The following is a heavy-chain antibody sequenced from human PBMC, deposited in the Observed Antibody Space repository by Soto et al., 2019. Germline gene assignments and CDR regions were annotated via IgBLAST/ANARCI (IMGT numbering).Heavy chain of an antibody. J-gene: IGHJ6*02. D-gene: IGHD3-10*01. CDR3: ARALYGSGVLDV. V-gene: IGHV4-59*12. Sequence: PSETLSLTCSVSGGSITRYYWSYIRQPPGKELEWIGTIYYSGSTKYNPSLKSRVTIPIDTSKNQFSLKLNSVTAADTAVYYCARALYGSGVLDVWGQGATVTVSS. CDR1: GGSITRYY. CDR2: IYYSGST.